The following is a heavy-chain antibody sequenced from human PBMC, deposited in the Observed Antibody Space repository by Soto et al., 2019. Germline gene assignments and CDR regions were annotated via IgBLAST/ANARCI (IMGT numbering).Heavy chain of an antibody. CDR3: ARSAARPSEDNWFDP. CDR2: IIPIFGTA. CDR1: GGTFSSYA. V-gene: IGHV1-69*13. J-gene: IGHJ5*02. D-gene: IGHD6-6*01. Sequence: GASVKVSCKASGGTFSSYAISWVRQAPGQGLEWMGGIIPIFGTANYAQKFQGRVTITADESTSTAYMELSSLRSEDTAVYYCARSAARPSEDNWFDPWGQGTLVTVSS.